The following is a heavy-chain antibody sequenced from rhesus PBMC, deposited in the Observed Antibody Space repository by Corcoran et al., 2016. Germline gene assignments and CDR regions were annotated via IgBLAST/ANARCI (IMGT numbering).Heavy chain of an antibody. V-gene: IGHV4-80*01. CDR3: ARARAGGYNFWSGYY. J-gene: IGHJ4*01. Sequence: QVQLQESGPGLVKPSETLSLTCAVSGASISSYWWSWIRQPTGKGLDRIGEINGNSGSTSYTPPLKVLVTFSKDASKNQFSRKRSSVTAADTAVYYGARARAGGYNFWSGYYWGQGVLVTVSS. CDR2: INGNSGST. D-gene: IGHD3-3*01. CDR1: GASISSYW.